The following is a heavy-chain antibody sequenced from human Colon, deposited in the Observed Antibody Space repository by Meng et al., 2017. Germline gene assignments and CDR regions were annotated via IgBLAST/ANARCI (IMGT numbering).Heavy chain of an antibody. CDR2: VYASGSA. Sequence: QLQKSGPGLVKPSETLSLPCNVSGVSIRRSSYYWGWIRQAPGKGLEWIWSVYASGSAPNNPSLKSRVTISVDTSKNQFSLSLASVTAADTAVYYCARAVAGDTFDYWGQGTLVTVSS. J-gene: IGHJ4*02. CDR1: GVSIRRSSYY. CDR3: ARAVAGDTFDY. D-gene: IGHD6-19*01. V-gene: IGHV4-39*01.